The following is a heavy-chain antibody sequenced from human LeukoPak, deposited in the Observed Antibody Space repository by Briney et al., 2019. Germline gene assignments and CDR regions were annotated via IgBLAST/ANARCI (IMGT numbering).Heavy chain of an antibody. CDR3: ARDYVVVPAAMSD. Sequence: ASVKVSCKASGYTFTSYYMHWVRQAPGQGLEWMGIINPSGGSTNYAQKLQGRVTMTTDTSTSTAYMELRSLRSDDTAVYYCARDYVVVPAAMSDWGQGTLVTVSS. D-gene: IGHD2-2*01. V-gene: IGHV1-46*01. J-gene: IGHJ4*02. CDR1: GYTFTSYY. CDR2: INPSGGST.